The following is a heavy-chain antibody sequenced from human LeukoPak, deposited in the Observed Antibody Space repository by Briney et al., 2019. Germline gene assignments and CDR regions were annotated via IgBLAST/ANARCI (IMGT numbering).Heavy chain of an antibody. CDR2: IRYDGSNK. CDR1: GFSFSIYG. CDR3: AKDHRYCSGGSCYGADY. D-gene: IGHD2-15*01. J-gene: IGHJ4*02. Sequence: PGGSLGLSCAASGFSFSIYGMNWVRQAPGKGLEWVAFIRYDGSNKYYADSVKGRFTISRDDSKNTLYLQMNSLRAEDTAVYYCAKDHRYCSGGSCYGADYWGQGTLVTVSS. V-gene: IGHV3-30*02.